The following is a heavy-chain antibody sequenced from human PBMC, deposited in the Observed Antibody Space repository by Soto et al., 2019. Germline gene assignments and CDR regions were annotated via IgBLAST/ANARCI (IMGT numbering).Heavy chain of an antibody. Sequence: SQTLSLPCTVSGGSIRSYYWSWIRQPPGKGLEWIGYIYYSGSTNYNPSLKSRVTISVDTSKNQFSLKLSSVTAADTAVYYCATLYGSGSYYNEDYWGQGTLVTVSS. V-gene: IGHV4-59*08. D-gene: IGHD3-10*01. J-gene: IGHJ4*02. CDR3: ATLYGSGSYYNEDY. CDR2: IYYSGST. CDR1: GGSIRSYY.